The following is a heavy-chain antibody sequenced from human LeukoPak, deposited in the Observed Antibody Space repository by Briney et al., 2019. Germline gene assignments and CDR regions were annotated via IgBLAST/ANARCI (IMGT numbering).Heavy chain of an antibody. CDR2: IYADFDNT. Sequence: GGSLRLSCAVSGFTVSGDYMSWVRQAPGKGLEWVSVIYADFDNTDYANSVKGRFTISRDNSKNTLYLHMNSLRVEDTATYFCARALNRHIGAFEYWGQGALVTVSS. J-gene: IGHJ4*02. D-gene: IGHD4/OR15-4a*01. V-gene: IGHV3-53*01. CDR1: GFTVSGDY. CDR3: ARALNRHIGAFEY.